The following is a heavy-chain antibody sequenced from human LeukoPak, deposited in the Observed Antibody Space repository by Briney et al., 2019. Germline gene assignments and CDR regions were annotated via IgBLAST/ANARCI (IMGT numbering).Heavy chain of an antibody. CDR2: IYSGGST. V-gene: IGHV3-66*01. Sequence: PGGSLRLSCAASGFTVSSNYMSWVRQAPGKGLEWVAVIYSGGSTYYADSVKGRFTISRDNSKNTLYLQMNTLTAEDTAVYYCARARRYWGQGTLVTVSS. J-gene: IGHJ4*02. CDR3: ARARRY. CDR1: GFTVSSNY.